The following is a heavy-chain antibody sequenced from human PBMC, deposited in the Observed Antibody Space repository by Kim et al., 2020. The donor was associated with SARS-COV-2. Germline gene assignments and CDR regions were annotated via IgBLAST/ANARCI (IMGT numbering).Heavy chain of an antibody. J-gene: IGHJ6*02. CDR2: IYYSGST. D-gene: IGHD3-10*01. Sequence: SETLSLTCTVYGGFISSYYWSWIRQPPGKGLEWIGYIYYSGSTNYNPSLKSRVTISVDTSKNQFSLKLSSVTAADTAVYYCARHWVYYYGSGSYSSVGMDVWGQGTTVTVSS. CDR3: ARHWVYYYGSGSYSSVGMDV. V-gene: IGHV4-59*08. CDR1: GGFISSYY.